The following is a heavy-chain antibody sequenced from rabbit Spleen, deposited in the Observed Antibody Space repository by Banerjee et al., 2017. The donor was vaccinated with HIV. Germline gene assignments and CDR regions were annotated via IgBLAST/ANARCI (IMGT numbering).Heavy chain of an antibody. D-gene: IGHD1-1*01. CDR1: GFSFSRGYD. Sequence: QEQLEESGGGLVKPEGSLTLTCNASGFSFSRGYDMCWVRQAPGKGLEWIGCIYTGNGKTYYASWAKGRFTISKSSSTTVTLQMTSLTAADTATYFCARDNGSGDYIDVYFDLWGPGTLVTVS. CDR2: IYTGNGKT. CDR3: ARDNGSGDYIDVYFDL. V-gene: IGHV1S45*01. J-gene: IGHJ4*01.